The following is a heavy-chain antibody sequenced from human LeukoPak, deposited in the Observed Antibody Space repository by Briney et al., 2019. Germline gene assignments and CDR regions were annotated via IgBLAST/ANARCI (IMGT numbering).Heavy chain of an antibody. D-gene: IGHD5-12*01. CDR2: ISGSGGST. J-gene: IGHJ4*02. Sequence: PPGESLRLSCAASGFTFNNYAMNWVRQSPGKGLEWVSAISGSGGSTYYADSVKGRFTISRDNSKNTLYLQMNSLRAEDTAVYYCAKADEWLLFDYWGQGTLVTVSS. V-gene: IGHV3-23*01. CDR1: GFTFNNYA. CDR3: AKADEWLLFDY.